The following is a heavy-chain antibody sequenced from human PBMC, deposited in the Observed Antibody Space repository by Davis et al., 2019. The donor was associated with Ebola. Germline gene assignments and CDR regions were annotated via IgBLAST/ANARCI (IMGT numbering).Heavy chain of an antibody. CDR2: IRNKPNNYAT. D-gene: IGHD5-18*01. V-gene: IGHV3-73*01. J-gene: IGHJ6*02. CDR1: GFTFSNSA. CDR3: TAQVDSAMGDYYYYYGVDV. Sequence: GGSLRLSCTASGFTFSNSAIHWVRQASGKGLEWVGRIRNKPNNYATAYAASLKGRFTISRDDSKNTAYLQMNSLKTEDTAVYYCTAQVDSAMGDYYYYYGVDVWGQGTTVIVSS.